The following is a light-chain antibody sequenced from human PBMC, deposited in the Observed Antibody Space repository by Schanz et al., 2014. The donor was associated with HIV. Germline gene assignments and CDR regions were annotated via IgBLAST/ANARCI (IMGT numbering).Light chain of an antibody. CDR3: AAWDDSLNARV. Sequence: QSVLTQPPSASGTPGQRVTISCSGSSSSLKTNTVNWVQQPPGTAPQLLIYNTYHRPSGVPDRFSGSESGTSASLAISGLRSEDEADYFCAAWDDSLNARVFGGGTKPTVL. V-gene: IGLV1-44*01. CDR2: NTY. CDR1: SSSLKTNT. J-gene: IGLJ3*02.